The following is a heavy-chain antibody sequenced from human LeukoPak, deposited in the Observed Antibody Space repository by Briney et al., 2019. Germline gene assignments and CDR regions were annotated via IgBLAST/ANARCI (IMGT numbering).Heavy chain of an antibody. Sequence: SETLSLTCAVYGGSFSGYYWSWIRQPPGKGPEWIGEINHSGSTNYNPSLKSRVTISVDTSKNQFSLKLSSVTAADTAVYYCARKRSSGWRSNYYFDYWGQGTLVTVSS. CDR2: INHSGST. CDR1: GGSFSGYY. CDR3: ARKRSSGWRSNYYFDY. V-gene: IGHV4-34*01. D-gene: IGHD6-19*01. J-gene: IGHJ4*02.